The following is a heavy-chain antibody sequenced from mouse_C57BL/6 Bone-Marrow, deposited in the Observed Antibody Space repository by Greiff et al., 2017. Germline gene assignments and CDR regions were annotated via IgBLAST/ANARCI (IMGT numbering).Heavy chain of an antibody. V-gene: IGHV1-9*01. CDR2: IFPGSGST. Sequence: QVQLQQSGAELMKPGASVKLSCKATGYTFTGYWIEWVKQRPGHGLEWIGEIFPGSGSTNYNEKFKGKATFTADTSSNTAYMQLGSLSTENSSIYYRARGFAYWGQGTLVTVSA. J-gene: IGHJ3*01. CDR1: GYTFTGYW. CDR3: ARGFAY.